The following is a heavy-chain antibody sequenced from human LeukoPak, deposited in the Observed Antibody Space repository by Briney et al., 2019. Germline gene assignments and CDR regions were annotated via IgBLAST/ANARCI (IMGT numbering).Heavy chain of an antibody. D-gene: IGHD6-13*01. Sequence: GGSLRLSCAASGFTVSSNYMSWVRQAPGKGLEWVSVIYSGGSTYYADSVKGRFTISRDNSEDTAVYYCARPSIAAAGYYYYGMDVWGQGTTVTVSS. CDR3: GMDV. J-gene: IGHJ6*02. CDR2: IYSGGST. V-gene: IGHV3-66*01. CDR1: GFTVSSNY.